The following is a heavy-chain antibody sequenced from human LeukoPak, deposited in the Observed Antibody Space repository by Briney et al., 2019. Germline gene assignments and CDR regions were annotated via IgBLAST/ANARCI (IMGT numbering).Heavy chain of an antibody. Sequence: SQTLSLTCAISGDSVSSNSAAWNWIRQSPSRGLEWLGRTYYRSKWYNDYALSVESRITINPDTSKNQFSLKLSSVTAADTAVYYCARSIPYYYGMDVWGQGTTVTVSS. V-gene: IGHV6-1*01. J-gene: IGHJ6*02. CDR2: TYYRSKWYN. CDR1: GDSVSSNSAA. CDR3: ARSIPYYYGMDV.